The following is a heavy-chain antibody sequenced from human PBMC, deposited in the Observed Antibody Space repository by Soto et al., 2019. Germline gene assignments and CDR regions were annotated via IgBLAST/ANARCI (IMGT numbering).Heavy chain of an antibody. CDR1: GGSISSDNW. D-gene: IGHD3-10*01. CDR3: ARRGSGIVYGLDV. Sequence: QVQLQESGPGLVKPSGTLSLTCAVSGGSISSDNWWNWVRQFPGKGLEWIGEIYHRGSTSYNPSLTRRVPISVAKSKSQCSRKLVSVTAADTAVYYCARRGSGIVYGLDVWGQGTTVTVSS. V-gene: IGHV4-4*02. CDR2: IYHRGST. J-gene: IGHJ6*02.